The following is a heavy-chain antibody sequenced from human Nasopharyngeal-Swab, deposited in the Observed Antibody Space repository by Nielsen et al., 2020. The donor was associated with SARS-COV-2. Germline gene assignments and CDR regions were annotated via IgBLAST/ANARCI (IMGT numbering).Heavy chain of an antibody. D-gene: IGHD2/OR15-2a*01. J-gene: IGHJ4*01. V-gene: IGHV3-48*01. Sequence: GVLKISCAASGFTLSTYSMDWVRQVPGKGLEWVAHIGTSSTPIYYADSVRGRFSISRDNAKNSLSLLMSTLRGEDTAVYSCVRGWRSNSFDYWGQGARVTVSA. CDR2: IGTSSTPI. CDR3: VRGWRSNSFDY. CDR1: GFTLSTYS.